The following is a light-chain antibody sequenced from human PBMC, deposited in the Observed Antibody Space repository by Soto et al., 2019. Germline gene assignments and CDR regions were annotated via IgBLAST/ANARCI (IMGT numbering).Light chain of an antibody. CDR1: QGISTY. CDR2: AAS. CDR3: QHSTTWT. J-gene: IGKJ1*01. Sequence: DIQMTQSPSSLSASVGEGVTITCRASQGISTYLNWYQQKPGKAPKLLIYAASSLQSGVPSRFSGSGSETDFTLTISSLQPEDFATYSCQHSTTWTFGQGTKVDIK. V-gene: IGKV1-39*01.